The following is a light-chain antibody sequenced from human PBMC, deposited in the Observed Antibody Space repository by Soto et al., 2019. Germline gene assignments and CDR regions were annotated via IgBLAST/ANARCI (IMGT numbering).Light chain of an antibody. J-gene: IGKJ1*01. CDR1: QSVSSN. CDR3: QQYNNWWT. CDR2: GAS. V-gene: IGKV3-15*01. Sequence: EILIPQSPATLSVSPGERPTLACRASQSVSSNLAWYQQKPGQAPRPLIYGASTRATGIPARFSGSGSGTEFTLTIRSLQSEDFAVYYCQQYNNWWTFGQGTKVDIK.